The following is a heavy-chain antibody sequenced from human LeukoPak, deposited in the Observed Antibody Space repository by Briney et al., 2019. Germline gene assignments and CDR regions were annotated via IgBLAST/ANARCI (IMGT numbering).Heavy chain of an antibody. CDR2: ISAYNGNT. Sequence: ASMKVSCKASGYNFTNYGIAWVRQAPGQGLEWMGWISAYNGNTNYARKFQGRVTMTTDTSTSTAYMELRSLRSEDTAVYYCARDDAGLLDYWGQGTLVTVSS. V-gene: IGHV1-18*01. CDR3: ARDDAGLLDY. D-gene: IGHD2-15*01. J-gene: IGHJ4*02. CDR1: GYNFTNYG.